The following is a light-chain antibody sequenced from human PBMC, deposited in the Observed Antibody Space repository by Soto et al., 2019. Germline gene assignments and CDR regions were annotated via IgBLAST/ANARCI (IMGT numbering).Light chain of an antibody. CDR2: DVS. CDR1: SSDIGAYNS. Sequence: QSLLTQPASVSASPGQSITISCTGTSSDIGAYNSVSWYQQLPGKAPQLMIYDVSFRPSGISSRFSGSKSGNTASLTISGLRPDDDADYYCASYTTARIRVFGGGTKLTVL. CDR3: ASYTTARIRV. J-gene: IGLJ2*01. V-gene: IGLV2-14*03.